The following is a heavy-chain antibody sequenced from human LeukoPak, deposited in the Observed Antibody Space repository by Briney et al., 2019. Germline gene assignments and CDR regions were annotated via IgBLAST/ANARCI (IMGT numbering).Heavy chain of an antibody. CDR3: ARASYGGYAGGDWFDP. J-gene: IGHJ5*02. CDR1: GYTFTSYG. Sequence: GASVKVSCKASGYTFTSYGISWVRQAPGQGLEWMGWISAYNGNTNYAQKLQGRVTMTTDTSTSTAYMELRSLRSDDTAVYYCARASYGGYAGGDWFDPWGQGTLVTVSS. V-gene: IGHV1-18*01. D-gene: IGHD5-12*01. CDR2: ISAYNGNT.